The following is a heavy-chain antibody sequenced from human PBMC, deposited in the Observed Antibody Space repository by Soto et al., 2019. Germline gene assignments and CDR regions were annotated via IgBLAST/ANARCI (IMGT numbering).Heavy chain of an antibody. CDR3: ARDTRSSSYGMDF. J-gene: IGHJ6*02. D-gene: IGHD1-1*01. CDR2: IFYSVST. V-gene: IGHV4-31*03. CDR1: GGSISSGDYY. Sequence: QVQLQESGPGLVKPSQTLSLTCTVSGGSISSGDYYWSWIRQHPGKGLEWIGYIFYSVSTYYNPSLKRRVTISVDTSKHPFSLKLSSVTAADTAVYYCARDTRSSSYGMDFWGQGNTVTVSS.